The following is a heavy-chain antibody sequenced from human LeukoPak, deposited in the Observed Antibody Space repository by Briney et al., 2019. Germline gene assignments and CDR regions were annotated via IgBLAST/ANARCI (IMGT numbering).Heavy chain of an antibody. D-gene: IGHD2-8*01. CDR1: GFTFSSYN. CDR2: ISSSSSTI. Sequence: GGSLRLSCAASGFTFSSYNMTWVRQAPGKGLEWVSYISSSSSTIFYTDSVKGRFTISRDNAKNSLYLQMNSLSAEDTAGYYCARDSVYAFDSWGQGTLVTVSS. V-gene: IGHV3-48*01. J-gene: IGHJ5*01. CDR3: ARDSVYAFDS.